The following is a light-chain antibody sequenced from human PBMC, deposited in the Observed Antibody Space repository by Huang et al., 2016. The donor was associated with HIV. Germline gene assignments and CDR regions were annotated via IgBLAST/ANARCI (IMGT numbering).Light chain of an antibody. V-gene: IGKV3-15*01. Sequence: EVVMTQSPATLSVSPGERATLSCRASQSVGSDLAWYQQKPGQAPRLVISGASTRATGIPARFSGSGSGTEFTLSISSLQSEDIAVYYCQQYKNWPPITFGQGTRLEMK. CDR2: GAS. CDR3: QQYKNWPPIT. CDR1: QSVGSD. J-gene: IGKJ5*01.